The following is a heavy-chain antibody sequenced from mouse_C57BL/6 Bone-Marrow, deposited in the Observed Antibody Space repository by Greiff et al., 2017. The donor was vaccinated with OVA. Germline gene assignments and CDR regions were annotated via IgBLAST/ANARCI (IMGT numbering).Heavy chain of an antibody. V-gene: IGHV8-8*01. J-gene: IGHJ3*01. CDR3: ARIHYYGSPAWFAY. CDR2: IWWDDDK. D-gene: IGHD1-1*01. CDR1: GFSLSTFGMG. Sequence: QVTLKESGPGILQPSQTLSLTCSFSGFSLSTFGMGVGWIRQPSGKGLEWLAHIWWDDDKYYNPALKSRLTISKATSKNQVFLKIANVDTADTATYYCARIHYYGSPAWFAYWGQGTLVTVSA.